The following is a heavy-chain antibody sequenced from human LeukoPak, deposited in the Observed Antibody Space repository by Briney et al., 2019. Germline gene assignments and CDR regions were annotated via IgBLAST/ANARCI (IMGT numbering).Heavy chain of an antibody. CDR3: ARGSGVQRCSGGSCYSSWFDP. CDR1: GFTFSSYA. CDR2: ISYDGSNK. Sequence: PGGSLRLSCAASGFTFSSYAMHWVRQAPGKGLEWVAVISYDGSNKYYADSVKGRFTISRDNSKNTLYQQMNSLRAEDTAVYYCARGSGVQRCSGGSCYSSWFDPWGQGTLVTVSS. D-gene: IGHD2-15*01. J-gene: IGHJ5*02. V-gene: IGHV3-30-3*01.